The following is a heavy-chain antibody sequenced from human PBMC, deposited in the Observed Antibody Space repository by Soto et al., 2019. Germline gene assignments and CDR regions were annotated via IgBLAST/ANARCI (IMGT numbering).Heavy chain of an antibody. CDR1: VVSISSGGYY. J-gene: IGHJ4*02. CDR2: IYYSGST. CDR3: AREGIYCGWGSYPEN. V-gene: IGHV4-31*03. Sequence: SETLSLTCTFSVVSISSGGYYCSWIRQHPWKGLEWIGYIYYSGSTYYNPSLKSRVTISVDTSKNQFSLKLSSVTAADTAVYYFAREGIYCGWGSYPENWGRGT. D-gene: IGHD3-10*01.